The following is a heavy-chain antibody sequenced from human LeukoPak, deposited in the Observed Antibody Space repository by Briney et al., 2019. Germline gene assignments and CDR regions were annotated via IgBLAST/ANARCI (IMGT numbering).Heavy chain of an antibody. CDR2: ISSSSSDT. CDR3: ARVGATWYFQH. Sequence: PGGSLRLSCAASGFTFSDYYLTWIRQAPGKGLEWVSYISSSSSDTNYADSVRGRFTISRDNANKSLYLQMNSLRDEDTAVYYCARVGATWYFQHWGQGALVTASS. V-gene: IGHV3-11*06. D-gene: IGHD1-26*01. CDR1: GFTFSDYY. J-gene: IGHJ1*01.